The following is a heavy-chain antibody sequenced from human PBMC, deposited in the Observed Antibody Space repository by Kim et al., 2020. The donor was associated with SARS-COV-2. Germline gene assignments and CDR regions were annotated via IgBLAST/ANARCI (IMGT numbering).Heavy chain of an antibody. V-gene: IGHV3-33*06. J-gene: IGHJ4*02. Sequence: GGSLRLSCAASGFTFSSYGMHWVRQAPGKGLDWVAVIRYDGSEKNYADSVKGRFTISRDNAKKTMYLQMNSLRVEDTALYYCVKEGGGVRYVPNHFDYCGQVTLVCVSS. CDR2: IRYDGSEK. CDR3: VKEGGGVRYVPNHFDY. D-gene: IGHD5-12*01. CDR1: GFTFSSYG.